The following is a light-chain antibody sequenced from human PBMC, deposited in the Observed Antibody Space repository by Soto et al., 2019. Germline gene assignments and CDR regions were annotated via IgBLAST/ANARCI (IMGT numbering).Light chain of an antibody. Sequence: HSPLTQPASVSGSPGQSITISCTGTSSDVGAYNYVSWYQHHPGKVPKLLIYEVTNRPSGVSDRFSGSKSGNTASLTISGLQAEDEADYYCSSKRDSSTLFVFGTGTKV. CDR2: EVT. CDR1: SSDVGAYNY. CDR3: SSKRDSSTLFV. J-gene: IGLJ1*01. V-gene: IGLV2-14*01.